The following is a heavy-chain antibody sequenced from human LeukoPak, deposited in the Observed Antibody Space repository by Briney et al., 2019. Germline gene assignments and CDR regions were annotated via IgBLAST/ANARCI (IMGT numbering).Heavy chain of an antibody. J-gene: IGHJ4*02. CDR2: INPNSGGT. D-gene: IGHD1-26*01. CDR3: ALRGRGSYWVYFDY. CDR1: GYTFTGYY. V-gene: IGHV1-2*02. Sequence: GASVKVSCKASGYTFTGYYMHWARQAPGQGLEWMGWINPNSGGTNYAQKFQGRVTMTRDTSISTAYMELSRLRSDDTAVYYCALRGRGSYWVYFDYWGQGTLVTVSS.